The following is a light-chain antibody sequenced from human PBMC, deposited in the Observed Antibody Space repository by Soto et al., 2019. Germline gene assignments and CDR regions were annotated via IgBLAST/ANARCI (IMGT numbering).Light chain of an antibody. CDR2: DVS. CDR1: SSDVGGYNY. V-gene: IGLV2-14*01. J-gene: IGLJ1*01. Sequence: QSVLAQPASVSGSPGQSITISCTGTSSDVGGYNYVSWYQQHPGKAPKLMIYDVSNRPSGVSNRFSGSKSGNTASLTISGLQAEDEADSYCSSYTSSSNLRYVFGTGTKDTVL. CDR3: SSYTSSSNLRYV.